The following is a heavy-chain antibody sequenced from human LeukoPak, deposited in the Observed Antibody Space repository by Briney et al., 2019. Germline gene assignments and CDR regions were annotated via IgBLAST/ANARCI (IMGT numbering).Heavy chain of an antibody. J-gene: IGHJ5*02. D-gene: IGHD3-9*01. V-gene: IGHV4-34*01. CDR3: ARVPILTTQNWFDP. Sequence: SETLSLTCAVYGGSFSGYYWSWIRQPPGKGLEWIGEINHSGSTNYNPSLKSRVTISVDTSKNQFSLKLSSVTAADTAVYYCARVPILTTQNWFDPWGQGTLVTVSS. CDR2: INHSGST. CDR1: GGSFSGYY.